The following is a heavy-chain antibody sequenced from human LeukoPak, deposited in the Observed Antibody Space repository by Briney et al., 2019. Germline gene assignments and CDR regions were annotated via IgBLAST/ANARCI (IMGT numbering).Heavy chain of an antibody. CDR1: GGSISSGGYY. CDR3: ARVDYDSSGYADH. J-gene: IGHJ4*02. CDR2: IYHSGST. D-gene: IGHD3-22*01. Sequence: SETLSLTCTVSGGSISSGGYYWSWIRQPPGKGLEWIGYIYHSGSTYYNPSLKSRVTISVDRSKNQFSLKLSSVTAADTAVYYCARVDYDSSGYADHWGQGTLVTVSS. V-gene: IGHV4-30-2*01.